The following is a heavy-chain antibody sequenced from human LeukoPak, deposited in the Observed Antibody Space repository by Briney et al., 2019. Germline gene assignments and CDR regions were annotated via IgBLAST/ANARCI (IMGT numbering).Heavy chain of an antibody. V-gene: IGHV4-39*07. Sequence: PSETLSLTCTVSGGSISSSSYYWGWIRQPPGKGLEWIGTIYYTGRTYYNPSLKSRVTISVDTSKNQFSLRLSSVTAADTAVYYCAREGGEYYDSSGLDYWGQGTLVTVSS. CDR3: AREGGEYYDSSGLDY. CDR1: GGSISSSSYY. D-gene: IGHD3-22*01. J-gene: IGHJ4*02. CDR2: IYYTGRT.